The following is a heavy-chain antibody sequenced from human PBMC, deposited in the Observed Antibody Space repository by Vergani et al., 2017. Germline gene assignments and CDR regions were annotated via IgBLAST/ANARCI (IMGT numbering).Heavy chain of an antibody. CDR1: GGSISSSSYY. CDR3: ARDPRLSSWTGFDY. J-gene: IGHJ4*02. CDR2: IYYSGST. Sequence: QLQLQESGPGLVKPSETLSLTCTVSGGSISSSSYYWGWIRQPPGKGLEWIGSIYYSGSTYYNPSLKSRVTISVDTSKNQFSLKLGSVTAADTAVYYCARDPRLSSWTGFDYWGQGTLVTVSS. D-gene: IGHD6-13*01. V-gene: IGHV4-39*07.